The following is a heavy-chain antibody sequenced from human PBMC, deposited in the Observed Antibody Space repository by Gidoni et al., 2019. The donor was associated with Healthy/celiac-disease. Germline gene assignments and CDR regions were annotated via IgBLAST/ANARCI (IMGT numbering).Heavy chain of an antibody. D-gene: IGHD3-9*01. V-gene: IGHV3-7*05. CDR1: GFTFSSYW. J-gene: IGHJ4*02. CDR3: AREELGYYDILTGSGFDY. Sequence: ELQLVESGGGLVQPGGSLRLSCAASGFTFSSYWMSWVRQAPGKGLEWVANIKQDGSEKYYGDSVKGRFTISRDNAKNSLYLQMNSLRAEDTAVYYGAREELGYYDILTGSGFDYWGQGTLVTVSS. CDR2: IKQDGSEK.